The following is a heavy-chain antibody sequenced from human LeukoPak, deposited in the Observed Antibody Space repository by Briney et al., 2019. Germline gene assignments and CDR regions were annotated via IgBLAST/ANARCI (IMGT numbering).Heavy chain of an antibody. Sequence: GGSLRLSCAVSGFTFSSYWMNWVRQAPGKRLEWVANIKQDGSEKYYVDSVKGRFTISRDNAKSSLYLQMNSLRAEDTAVYYCAGGTGWSFVYWGQGTLVTVSS. D-gene: IGHD6-19*01. CDR3: AGGTGWSFVY. CDR2: IKQDGSEK. V-gene: IGHV3-7*01. J-gene: IGHJ4*02. CDR1: GFTFSSYW.